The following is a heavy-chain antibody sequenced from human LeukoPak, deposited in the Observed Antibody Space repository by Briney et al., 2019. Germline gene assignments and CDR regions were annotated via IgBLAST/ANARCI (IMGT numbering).Heavy chain of an antibody. Sequence: SETLSLTCTVSGASISSGSYYWSWIRQPAGKGLEWIGRIYTSGSTNYNPSLKSRVTISVDTSKNQFSLKLSSVTAADTAVYYCARDTAAGPNDPYYYYYYMDVWGKGTTVTISS. J-gene: IGHJ6*03. V-gene: IGHV4-61*02. CDR1: GASISSGSYY. CDR3: ARDTAAGPNDPYYYYYYMDV. D-gene: IGHD6-13*01. CDR2: IYTSGST.